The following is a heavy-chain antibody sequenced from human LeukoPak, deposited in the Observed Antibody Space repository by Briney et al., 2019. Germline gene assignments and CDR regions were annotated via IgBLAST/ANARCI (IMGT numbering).Heavy chain of an antibody. CDR3: ARERAYYDSSGYEKFDY. CDR2: IYSGGST. J-gene: IGHJ4*02. CDR1: GFTVSSNY. V-gene: IGHV3-66*01. D-gene: IGHD3-22*01. Sequence: GGSLRLSCAASGFTVSSNYMSWVRLAPGKGLEWVSVIYSGGSTYYADSVKGRFTISRDNSKNTLYLQMNSLRAEDTAVYYCARERAYYDSSGYEKFDYWGQGTLVTVSS.